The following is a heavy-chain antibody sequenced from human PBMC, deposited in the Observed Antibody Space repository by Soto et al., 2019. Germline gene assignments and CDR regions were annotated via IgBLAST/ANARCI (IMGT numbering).Heavy chain of an antibody. CDR2: ISYDGSNK. J-gene: IGHJ6*02. CDR1: GFTFSSYA. D-gene: IGHD2-15*01. CDR3: AREGVYCSGGSCYSYGMDV. V-gene: IGHV3-30-3*01. Sequence: GGSLRLSCAASGFTFSSYAMHWVRQAPGKGLEWVAVISYDGSNKYYADSVMGRFTISRDNSKNTLYLQMNSLRAEDTAVYYCAREGVYCSGGSCYSYGMDVWGQGTTVTVSS.